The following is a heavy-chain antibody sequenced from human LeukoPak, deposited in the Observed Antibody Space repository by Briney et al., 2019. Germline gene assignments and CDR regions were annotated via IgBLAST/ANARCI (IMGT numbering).Heavy chain of an antibody. CDR1: GFTFSNYA. Sequence: PGRSLRLYCAASGFTFSNYAMHWVRQAPGKGLEWVAIISYDGSNKCYADSVKGRFTISRDNSKNTLYLQMNSLRAEDTAVYYCARDPRRGTNYAFDIWGQGTMVTVSS. J-gene: IGHJ3*02. V-gene: IGHV3-30-3*01. CDR2: ISYDGSNK. CDR3: ARDPRRGTNYAFDI. D-gene: IGHD3-16*01.